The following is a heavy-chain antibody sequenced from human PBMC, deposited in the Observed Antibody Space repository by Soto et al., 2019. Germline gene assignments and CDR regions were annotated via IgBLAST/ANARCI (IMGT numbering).Heavy chain of an antibody. CDR2: VSAYNGNT. D-gene: IGHD6-19*01. V-gene: IGHV1-18*01. CDR3: AGLPGRGSSGWAQGY. Sequence: QVQLVQSGAEVKKPGASVKVSCKASGYTFTSYGISWVRQAPGQGLEWMGWVSAYNGNTNYAQKLQGRVTMPTDTSTSTAYMELRSLRSDDTAVYYCAGLPGRGSSGWAQGYWGQGTLVTVSS. J-gene: IGHJ4*02. CDR1: GYTFTSYG.